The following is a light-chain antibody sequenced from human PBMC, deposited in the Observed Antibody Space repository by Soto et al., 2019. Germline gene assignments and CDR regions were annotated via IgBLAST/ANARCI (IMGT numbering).Light chain of an antibody. CDR3: QQYNSYSIFT. CDR1: QSISSW. J-gene: IGKJ3*01. CDR2: KAS. Sequence: DIPMTQSPSTLSASVGDRVTITCRASQSISSWLAWYQQKPGKAPNLLIYKASSLESGVPSRFSGSGSGTEFTLTISSLQPDDFATYYCQQYNSYSIFTFGPGTKVDIK. V-gene: IGKV1-5*03.